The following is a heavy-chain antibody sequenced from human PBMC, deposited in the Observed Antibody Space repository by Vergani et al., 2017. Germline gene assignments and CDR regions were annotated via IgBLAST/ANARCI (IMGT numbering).Heavy chain of an antibody. CDR1: GFTFSRNV. CDR3: AQLGVGPNSASDDT. V-gene: IGHV3-30*18. D-gene: IGHD1-26*01. CDR2: VSYDGTKK. J-gene: IGHJ5*02. Sequence: QVQLVEFGGGVVRTGGSLRLSCAASGFTFSRNVMHWVRQAPGKGLEWVAVVSYDGTKKYYADSVKGRFTISRDISKNTLYLQMNSLRAEDTAIYYCAQLGVGPNSASDDTWGQGTLVTVSS.